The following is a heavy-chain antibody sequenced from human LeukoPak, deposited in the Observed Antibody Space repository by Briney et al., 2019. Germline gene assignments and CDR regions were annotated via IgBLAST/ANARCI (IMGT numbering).Heavy chain of an antibody. J-gene: IGHJ4*02. V-gene: IGHV4-34*01. Sequence: PSETLSLTCAVYGGSFSGYYWSWIRQPPGKGLEWIGEINHSGSTNYNPSLKSRVTISVDTSKNQFSLKLSSVTAADTAVYYCARVVAVAAPFSDYWGQGTLVTVSS. CDR2: INHSGST. CDR1: GGSFSGYY. CDR3: ARVVAVAAPFSDY. D-gene: IGHD6-19*01.